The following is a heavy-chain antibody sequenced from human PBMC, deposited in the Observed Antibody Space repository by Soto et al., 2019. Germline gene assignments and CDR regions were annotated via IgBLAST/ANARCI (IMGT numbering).Heavy chain of an antibody. CDR2: IYHSGST. D-gene: IGHD2-2*01. Sequence: PSETLSLTCAVSGGSISSSNWWSWVRQPPGKGLEWIGEIYHSGSTNYNPSLKSRVTISVDKSKNQFSLKLSSVTAADTAVYYCARVVFGGYCISTSCPQNFDYWGQGTLVTVSS. V-gene: IGHV4-4*02. J-gene: IGHJ4*02. CDR1: GGSISSSNW. CDR3: ARVVFGGYCISTSCPQNFDY.